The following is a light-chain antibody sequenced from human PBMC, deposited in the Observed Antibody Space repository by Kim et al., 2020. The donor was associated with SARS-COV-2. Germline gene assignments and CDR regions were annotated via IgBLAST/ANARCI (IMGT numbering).Light chain of an antibody. CDR2: GRN. CDR3: NSRDSSGNHLV. V-gene: IGLV3-19*01. J-gene: IGLJ3*02. Sequence: LGQEVRITCQGDSIRNYDASWYQQKPRQAHVVVIYGRNDRPSGIPDRFSCSNSGNTASLTIPGAQAEDEANYYCNSRDSSGNHLVFGGGTQLTVL. CDR1: SIRNYD.